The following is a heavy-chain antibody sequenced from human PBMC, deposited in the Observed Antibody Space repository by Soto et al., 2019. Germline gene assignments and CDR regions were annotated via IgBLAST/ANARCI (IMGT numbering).Heavy chain of an antibody. D-gene: IGHD2-15*01. CDR3: SRGILV. J-gene: IGHJ4*02. Sequence: QVQLQESGPGLVKPSQTLSLTCTVSGGSMNSGGYCWNWIRQHPGEGLEWIGCISYGGTNSYNPYLKSRVTISVDTSKNHFSLKLSSVTAADTAVYYCSRGILVWGQGTLITVSS. CDR2: ISYGGTN. CDR1: GGSMNSGGYC. V-gene: IGHV4-31*03.